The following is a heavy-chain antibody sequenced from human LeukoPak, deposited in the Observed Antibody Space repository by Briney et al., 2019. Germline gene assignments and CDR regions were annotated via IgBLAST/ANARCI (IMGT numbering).Heavy chain of an antibody. J-gene: IGHJ4*02. CDR3: AKEGMIGGVIDY. Sequence: AETLSLTCTVSTASISTYYWSWIRQPAGKGLEWIAHIHTSGSTNYNPSLKSRVTMSVNTTKNQFSLKLNSVTAADTAVYYCAKEGMIGGVIDYWGQGALVTVSS. D-gene: IGHD3-16*01. CDR2: IHTSGST. CDR1: TASISTYY. V-gene: IGHV4-4*07.